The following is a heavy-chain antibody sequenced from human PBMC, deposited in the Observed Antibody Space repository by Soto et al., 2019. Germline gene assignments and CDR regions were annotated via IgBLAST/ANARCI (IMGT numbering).Heavy chain of an antibody. Sequence: GASVKVSCKASGGTFSSYAISWVRQAPGQGLEWMGGIIPIFGTANYAQKFQGRVTITADESTSTAYMELSSLRSEDTAVYYCASASGPPPHDAFDIWGQGTMVTVS. J-gene: IGHJ3*02. CDR1: GGTFSSYA. V-gene: IGHV1-69*13. CDR2: IIPIFGTA. D-gene: IGHD1-26*01. CDR3: ASASGPPPHDAFDI.